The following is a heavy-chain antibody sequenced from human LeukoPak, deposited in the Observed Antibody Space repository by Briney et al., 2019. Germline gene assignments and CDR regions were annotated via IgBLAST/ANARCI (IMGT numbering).Heavy chain of an antibody. J-gene: IGHJ5*02. V-gene: IGHV4-30-2*01. CDR1: GGSISSGGYS. CDR3: ATSGVAAAADGWFDP. D-gene: IGHD6-13*01. CDR2: IYHSGST. Sequence: PSQTLSLTCAVSGGSISSGGYSWSWIRQPPGKGLEWIGYIYHSGSTYYNPSLKSRVTISVDRSKNQFSLKLSSVTAADTAVYYCATSGVAAAADGWFDPWGQGTLVTVSS.